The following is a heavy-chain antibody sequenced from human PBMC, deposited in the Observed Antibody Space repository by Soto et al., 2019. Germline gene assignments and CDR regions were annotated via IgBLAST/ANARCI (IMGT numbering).Heavy chain of an antibody. CDR1: GYIFSRND. J-gene: IGHJ4*02. CDR3: ARAAGMVALDY. CDR2: MNAGNGNT. Sequence: QVPLVQSGAEEKKPGASVKVSCKASGYIFSRNDIHWVRQAPGQRLEWMGWMNAGNGNTRYSREFQARVTFTRDTAASTGYMELSSLRSDDTAVYYCARAAGMVALDYWGQGTLVTVSS. D-gene: IGHD5-18*01. V-gene: IGHV1-3*05.